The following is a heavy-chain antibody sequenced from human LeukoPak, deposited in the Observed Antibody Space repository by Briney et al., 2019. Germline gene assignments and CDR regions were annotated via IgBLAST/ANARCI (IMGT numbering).Heavy chain of an antibody. CDR3: VRHSSGWLFDY. CDR1: GFTFSRYW. J-gene: IGHJ4*02. CDR2: INSDGSST. D-gene: IGHD6-19*01. Sequence: GGCLRLSCAASGFTFSRYWVHWVRQAPGKGLVCVSRINSDGSSTSYADSVKGRFTISRDNAKNTLYLQMNSLRAEDTAVYYRVRHSSGWLFDYWGQGTLVTVSS. V-gene: IGHV3-74*01.